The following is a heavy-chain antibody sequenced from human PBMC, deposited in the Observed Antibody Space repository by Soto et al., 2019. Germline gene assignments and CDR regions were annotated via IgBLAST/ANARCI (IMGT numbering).Heavy chain of an antibody. V-gene: IGHV1-2*04. CDR3: ARSSYCSSTSCSPYYFDY. CDR2: INPNSGGT. Sequence: ASLKVSCKASGYTFTGYYMHWVPQAPGQGLGWMGWINPNSGGTNYAQKFQGWVTMTRDTSISTAYMELSRLRSDDTAVYYCARSSYCSSTSCSPYYFDYWGQGTLVTVSS. J-gene: IGHJ4*02. CDR1: GYTFTGYY. D-gene: IGHD2-2*01.